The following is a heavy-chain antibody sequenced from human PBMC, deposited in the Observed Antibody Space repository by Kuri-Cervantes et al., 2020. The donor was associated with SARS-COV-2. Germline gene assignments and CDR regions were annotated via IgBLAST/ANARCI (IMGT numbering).Heavy chain of an antibody. J-gene: IGHJ5*02. D-gene: IGHD3-3*01. CDR1: GGSISSGGYS. CDR2: IYHSGSA. V-gene: IGHV4-30-2*01. CDR3: ARQMMSSITIFGVVITRNWFDP. Sequence: SETLSLTCAVSGGSISSGGYSWSWVRQPPGKGLEWIGYIYHSGSAYYNPSLKSRVTISVDRSKNQFSLRLTSVTAADTAVYYCARQMMSSITIFGVVITRNWFDPWGQGTLVTVSP.